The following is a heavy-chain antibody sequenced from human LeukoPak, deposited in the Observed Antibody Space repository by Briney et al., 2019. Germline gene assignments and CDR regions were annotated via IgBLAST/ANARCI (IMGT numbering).Heavy chain of an antibody. V-gene: IGHV7-4-1*02. CDR2: INTNTGNP. D-gene: IGHD5-18*01. J-gene: IGHJ6*03. CDR1: GYTFTSYA. Sequence: ASVKVSCKASGYTFTSYAMNWVRQAPGQGLEWMGWINTNTGNPTYAQGFTGRFVFSLDTSVSTAYLQISSLKAEDTAVYYCARAPGGGYSYGNYYYYYYYMDVWGKGTTVTVSS. CDR3: ARAPGGGYSYGNYYYYYYYMDV.